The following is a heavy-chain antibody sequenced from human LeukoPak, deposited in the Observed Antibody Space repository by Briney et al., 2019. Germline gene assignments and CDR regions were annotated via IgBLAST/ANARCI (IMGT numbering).Heavy chain of an antibody. CDR1: GGSFSGYY. Sequence: SETLSLTCAVYGGSFSGYYWSWIRQHPEKGLEWIGYIYYTGSTYYNPSLKSRLTISLDTSKNQFSLNLSSVTAADTGVYYCARDRRVTMFGTVTHRWFDPWGQGTLVIISS. V-gene: IGHV4-31*11. CDR3: ARDRRVTMFGTVTHRWFDP. CDR2: IYYTGST. J-gene: IGHJ5*02. D-gene: IGHD3-3*01.